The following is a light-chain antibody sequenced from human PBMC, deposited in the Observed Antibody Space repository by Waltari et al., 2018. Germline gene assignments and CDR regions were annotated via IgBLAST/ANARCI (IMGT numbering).Light chain of an antibody. J-gene: IGKJ2*01. Sequence: DIQLTQSPSFLSASVGDRVTIACRASQGISRSLAWSQQKPGKAPKLLIYAASTLQSGVPSRFSGDGSGTEFTLTISSLQPEDSATYYCQQLNSYPRTFGQGTKLEIK. CDR1: QGISRS. CDR3: QQLNSYPRT. V-gene: IGKV1-9*01. CDR2: AAS.